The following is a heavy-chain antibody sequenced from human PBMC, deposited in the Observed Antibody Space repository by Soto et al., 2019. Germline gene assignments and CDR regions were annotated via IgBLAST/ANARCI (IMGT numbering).Heavy chain of an antibody. Sequence: GESLKISCKGSGYSFTSYWISWVRQMPGKGLEWMGRIDPSDSYTNYSPSFQGHVTISADKSISTAYLQWSSLKASDTAMYYCALKLVPDLDAFDIWGQGTMVTVSS. J-gene: IGHJ3*02. CDR1: GYSFTSYW. V-gene: IGHV5-10-1*01. D-gene: IGHD1-1*01. CDR2: IDPSDSYT. CDR3: ALKLVPDLDAFDI.